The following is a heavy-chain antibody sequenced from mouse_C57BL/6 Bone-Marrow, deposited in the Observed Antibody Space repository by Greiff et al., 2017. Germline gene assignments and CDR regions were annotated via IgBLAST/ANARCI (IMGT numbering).Heavy chain of an antibody. CDR3: ARWLYAMDY. V-gene: IGHV5-6*01. CDR2: ICSGGSYT. CDR1: GFTFSSYG. J-gene: IGHJ4*01. Sequence: EVKLVESGGDLVKPGGSLKLSCAASGFTFSSYGMSWVRQTPDKRLEWVATICSGGSYTYYPDSLKGRSTISRDNATNTLYLQMSSLKSEDTAMYYCARWLYAMDYWGQGTSVTVSS.